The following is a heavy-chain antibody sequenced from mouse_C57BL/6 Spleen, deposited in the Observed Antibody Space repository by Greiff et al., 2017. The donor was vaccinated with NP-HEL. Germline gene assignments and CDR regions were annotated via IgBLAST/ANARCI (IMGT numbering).Heavy chain of an antibody. Sequence: QVQLQQPGAELVKPGASVKLSCKASGYTFTSYWMHWVKQRPGRGLAWMGRIDPNSGGTKYNEKFKSKATLTVDKPSSTAYMQLSSLTSEDSAVYYCARSLTTVVARYAMDYWGQGTSVTVSS. J-gene: IGHJ4*01. CDR1: GYTFTSYW. V-gene: IGHV1-72*01. D-gene: IGHD1-1*01. CDR2: IDPNSGGT. CDR3: ARSLTTVVARYAMDY.